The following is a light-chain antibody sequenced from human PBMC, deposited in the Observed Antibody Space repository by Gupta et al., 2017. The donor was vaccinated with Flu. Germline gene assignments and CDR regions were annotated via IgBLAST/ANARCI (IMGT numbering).Light chain of an antibody. CDR2: AAS. CDR3: QQRDSTPNS. J-gene: IGKJ4*01. V-gene: IGKV1-39*01. CDR1: QSISSY. Sequence: DIQMTQSPSSLSASVGDRVTITCRASQSISSYLNWYQQKPGKAPKLLIYAASRVQSGVPSRFSGSGSGTEFTLTISRRQPEDFATYYCQQRDSTPNSFGGGTKVEIK.